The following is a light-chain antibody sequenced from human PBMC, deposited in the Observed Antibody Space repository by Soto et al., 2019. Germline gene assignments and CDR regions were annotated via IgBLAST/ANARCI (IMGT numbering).Light chain of an antibody. J-gene: IGKJ1*01. CDR3: QQYNNWPRT. Sequence: EIVMTQSPATLSVPPGERATLSCRASQSVSSNLAWYQQKPGQAPSLLIYGASTRATGIPARFSGSGSGTDFTLTISSLQSEDFAVYYCQQYNNWPRTFGQGTKVEIK. CDR2: GAS. CDR1: QSVSSN. V-gene: IGKV3-15*01.